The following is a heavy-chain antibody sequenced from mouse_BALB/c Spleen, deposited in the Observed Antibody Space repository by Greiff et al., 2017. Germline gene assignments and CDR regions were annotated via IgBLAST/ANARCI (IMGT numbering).Heavy chain of an antibody. J-gene: IGHJ4*01. Sequence: EVMLVESGGGLVKPGGSLKLSCAASGFAFSSYDMSWVRQTPEKRLEWVAYISSGGGSTYYPDTVKGRFTISRDNAKNTLYLQMSSLKSEDTAMYYCASLYYDYDRGYYYAMDYWGQGPSVTVSS. CDR3: ASLYYDYDRGYYYAMDY. V-gene: IGHV5-12-1*01. D-gene: IGHD2-4*01. CDR2: ISSGGGST. CDR1: GFAFSSYD.